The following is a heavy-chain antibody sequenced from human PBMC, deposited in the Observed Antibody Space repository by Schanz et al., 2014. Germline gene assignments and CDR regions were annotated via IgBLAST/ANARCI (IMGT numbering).Heavy chain of an antibody. Sequence: QVQLQESGPGQVRPSETLSLTCTVSGSDIRGFHWSWIRQSPMKGLEWIGYIAYSGSTNYNPSLQSRVTITRDTSQRQFSLKLSSVTAADTAVYYCARDVGGCSSSTSCYAFEIWGQGTMVTVSS. V-gene: IGHV4-4*08. CDR3: ARDVGGCSSSTSCYAFEI. J-gene: IGHJ3*02. CDR1: GSDIRGFH. CDR2: IAYSGST. D-gene: IGHD2-2*01.